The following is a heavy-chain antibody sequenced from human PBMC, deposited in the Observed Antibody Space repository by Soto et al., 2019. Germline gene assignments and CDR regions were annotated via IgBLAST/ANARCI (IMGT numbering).Heavy chain of an antibody. J-gene: IGHJ6*02. D-gene: IGHD3-10*01. CDR3: ARDGGPRGDYYYAMDV. CDR1: GGSISRSSAYY. V-gene: IGHV4-31*03. Sequence: QVQLQESGPGLVKPSQTLSLTCTVSGGSISRSSAYYWSWIRQHPEKGLEWIGYIYSGGTTNYNPSLSSRVTIPLNTANNQCSLNLSSVTAADTALYYCARDGGPRGDYYYAMDVWGQGTTVTVSS. CDR2: IYSGGTT.